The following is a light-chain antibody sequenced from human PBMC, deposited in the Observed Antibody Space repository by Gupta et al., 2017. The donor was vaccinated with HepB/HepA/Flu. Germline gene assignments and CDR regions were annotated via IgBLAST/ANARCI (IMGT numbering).Light chain of an antibody. CDR3: GSYADTGTPWV. Sequence: QSALTQPASVSGSPGQSSTISCAGSSSDVGTYKLVSWYQHHSGKAPKLMIYEVTKRPSGVSGRFSGSKSGNTASLTISGLQAEDEADYYCGSYADTGTPWVFGGGTKLTVL. V-gene: IGLV2-23*02. J-gene: IGLJ3*02. CDR2: EVT. CDR1: SSDVGTYKL.